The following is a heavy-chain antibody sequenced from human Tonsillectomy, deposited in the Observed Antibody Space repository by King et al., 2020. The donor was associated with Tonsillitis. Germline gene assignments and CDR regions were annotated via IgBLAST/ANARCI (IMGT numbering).Heavy chain of an antibody. D-gene: IGHD3-10*01. Sequence: VQLVESGGGLVQPGGSLRLSCAASGFTFRSYWMHWVRQAPEKGLVWVSRINSDGSSTSYADSVKGRFSISRDNANNTLYLQMNSLRAEDTAVYYCARDSNYYGSGSYLDFYSCGQGTLVTVSS. CDR2: INSDGSST. CDR1: GFTFRSYW. J-gene: IGHJ4*02. CDR3: ARDSNYYGSGSYLDFYS. V-gene: IGHV3-74*01.